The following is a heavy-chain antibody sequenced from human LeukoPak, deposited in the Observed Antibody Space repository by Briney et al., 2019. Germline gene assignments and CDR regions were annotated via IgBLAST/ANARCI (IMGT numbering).Heavy chain of an antibody. CDR1: GGTFSSYA. CDR2: INAGNGNT. J-gene: IGHJ5*02. V-gene: IGHV1-3*01. Sequence: ASVKVSCKASGGTFSSYAISWVRQAPGQRLEWMGWINAGNGNTNYSQKFQGRVTITRDTSASTAYMELSSLRSEDTAVYYCARDFSPARHNWFDPWGQGTLVTVSS. CDR3: ARDFSPARHNWFDP.